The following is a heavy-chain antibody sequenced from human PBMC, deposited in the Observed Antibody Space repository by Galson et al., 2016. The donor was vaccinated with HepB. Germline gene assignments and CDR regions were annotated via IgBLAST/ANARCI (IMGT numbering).Heavy chain of an antibody. V-gene: IGHV4-59*01. D-gene: IGHD6-13*01. Sequence: ETLSLTCAVYGGSFSDYYWTWIRQAPGKGLEWIGYIYDSGSPSYNPSLKSRVAISIDMSKRQVSLKVTSVTATDTAVYFCAREVSRAARGTTLWYFDLWGRGTLVTVSS. CDR1: GGSFSDYY. CDR2: IYDSGSP. CDR3: AREVSRAARGTTLWYFDL. J-gene: IGHJ2*01.